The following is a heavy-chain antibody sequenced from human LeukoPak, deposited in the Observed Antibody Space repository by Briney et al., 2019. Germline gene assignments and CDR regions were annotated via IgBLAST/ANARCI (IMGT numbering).Heavy chain of an antibody. CDR2: IIPIFGTA. V-gene: IGHV1-69*05. CDR1: GGTFSSYA. J-gene: IGHJ4*02. CDR3: ARERSYYDSSGYYNDY. Sequence: SVKVSCKASGGTFSSYAISWVRQAPGQGLEWMGRIIPIFGTANYAQKFQGRVTITTDESTSTAYMELSSLRSEDTAVYYCARERSYYDSSGYYNDYWGQGTLVTVSS. D-gene: IGHD3-22*01.